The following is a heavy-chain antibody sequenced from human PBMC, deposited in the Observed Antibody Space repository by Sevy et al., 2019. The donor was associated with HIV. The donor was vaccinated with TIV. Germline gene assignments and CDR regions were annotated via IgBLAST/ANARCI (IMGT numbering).Heavy chain of an antibody. Sequence: GGSLRLSCAASGFTFSSYGMLWVRQAPGKGLEWVAVISYDGSNKYYADSVKGRFTISRDNSKNTLYLQMNSLRAEDTAVYYCAKDQRYIYGDYPLLSYWGQGTLVTVSS. CDR2: ISYDGSNK. V-gene: IGHV3-30*18. CDR3: AKDQRYIYGDYPLLSY. D-gene: IGHD4-17*01. J-gene: IGHJ4*02. CDR1: GFTFSSYG.